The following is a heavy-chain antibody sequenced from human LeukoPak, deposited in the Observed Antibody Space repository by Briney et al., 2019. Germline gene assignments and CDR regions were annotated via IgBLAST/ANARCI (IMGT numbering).Heavy chain of an antibody. J-gene: IGHJ3*02. CDR2: IYYSGNT. CDR1: GGSISGDH. V-gene: IGHV4-59*08. CDR3: ARRNDFDI. Sequence: SETLSPTCTVSGGSISGDHWNWIRQPPGKGLEWIGNIYYSGNTNYNPSLKSRVTISVDTPKSQFSLKLSSVTAADTAVYYCARRNDFDIWGQGTMVTVSS.